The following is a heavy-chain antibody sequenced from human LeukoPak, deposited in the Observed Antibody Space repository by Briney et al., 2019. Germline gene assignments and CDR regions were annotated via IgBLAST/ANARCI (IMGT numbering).Heavy chain of an antibody. CDR3: AKRTYYYGSGSYFFDY. J-gene: IGHJ4*02. CDR2: ISGSGGST. Sequence: PGGSLRLSCAASGFTFSSYAMSWVRQAPEKGLEWVSAISGSGGSTYYADSVKGRFTISRDNSKNTLYLQMNSLRAEDTAVYYCAKRTYYYGSGSYFFDYWGQGTLVTVSS. V-gene: IGHV3-23*01. CDR1: GFTFSSYA. D-gene: IGHD3-10*01.